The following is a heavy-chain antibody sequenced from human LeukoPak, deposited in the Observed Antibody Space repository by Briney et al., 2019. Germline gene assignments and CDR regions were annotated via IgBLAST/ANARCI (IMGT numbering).Heavy chain of an antibody. CDR1: GFTFGDYA. V-gene: IGHV3-7*01. D-gene: IGHD6-25*01. Sequence: GGSLRLSCTASGFTFGDYAMSWVRQAPGKGLEWVANIKQDGSEKYYVDSVKGRFTISRDNAKNSLYLQMNSLRAEDTAVYYCARDFRIAANDGGNWGQGTLVTVSS. CDR3: ARDFRIAANDGGN. J-gene: IGHJ4*02. CDR2: IKQDGSEK.